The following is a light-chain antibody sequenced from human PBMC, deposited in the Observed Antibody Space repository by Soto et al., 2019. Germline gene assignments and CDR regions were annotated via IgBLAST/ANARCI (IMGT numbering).Light chain of an antibody. J-gene: IGLJ3*02. V-gene: IGLV2-14*03. CDR2: DVS. CDR3: SSYTATRTVV. CDR1: SSDVCGYNH. Sequence: QSVLTQPASVSGSPGQSITIACTGTSSDVCGYNHVSWYQVHPGKAPRLVIYDVSIRPPAVSDRFSGSTSGNTASLTISGLQAEDEADYYCSSYTATRTVVFGGGTKLTVL.